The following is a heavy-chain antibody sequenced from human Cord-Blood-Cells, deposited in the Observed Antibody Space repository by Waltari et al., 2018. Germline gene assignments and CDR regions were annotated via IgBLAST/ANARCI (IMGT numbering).Heavy chain of an antibody. CDR1: GGSFSGYY. CDR2: INHSGNT. CDR3: ARESPFLGR. D-gene: IGHD3-3*01. V-gene: IGHV4-34*01. Sequence: QVQLQQWGAGLLKPSETLSLTCAVYGGSFSGYYWSWIRQPPGKGLEWVGEINHSGNTNYNPSLKSRVTISVDTSKNQFSLKRSSVTAADTAVYYCARESPFLGRWGQGTLVTVSS. J-gene: IGHJ4*02.